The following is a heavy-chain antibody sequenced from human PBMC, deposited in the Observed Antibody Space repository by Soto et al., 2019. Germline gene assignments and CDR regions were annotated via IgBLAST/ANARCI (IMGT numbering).Heavy chain of an antibody. Sequence: QVQLEQSGAEVKKPGASVKVSCKTSGYTFTSYTLHWVRQAPGQGLEWMGWINAGNGREKYPQRFQDRVSLSTDKPAPPACRELRGPGPKAREIYFWGGGGGWVGEASFDSWGQGTLVTVSS. D-gene: IGHD3-16*01. CDR3: GGGGGWVGEASFDS. V-gene: IGHV1-3*01. J-gene: IGHJ4*02. CDR1: GYTFTSYT. CDR2: INAGNGRE.